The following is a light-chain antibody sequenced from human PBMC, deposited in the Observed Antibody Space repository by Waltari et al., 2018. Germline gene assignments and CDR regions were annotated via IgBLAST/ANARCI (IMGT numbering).Light chain of an antibody. Sequence: IQLTQSPSSLSASVGDRVPITCRASQGISSYLAWYQQKPGKAPTILIYAASTLQSGVPSRFSGSGSGTDFTLTISSLQPEDFATYYCQQLNSYPLTFGGGTKVEIK. CDR3: QQLNSYPLT. CDR2: AAS. CDR1: QGISSY. J-gene: IGKJ4*01. V-gene: IGKV1-9*01.